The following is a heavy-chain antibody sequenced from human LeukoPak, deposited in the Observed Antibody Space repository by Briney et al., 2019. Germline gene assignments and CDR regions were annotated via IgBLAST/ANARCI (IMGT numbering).Heavy chain of an antibody. CDR2: ISSSGVNT. CDR1: EFSLSNFA. Sequence: GGSLRLSCAASEFSLSNFAMSWVRQAPGKGLEWVSSISSSGVNTYDADSVKGRFTISRDNAKNSLYLQMNSLRAEDTAVYYCVYSGDYERGYWGQGTLVTVSS. D-gene: IGHD4-17*01. CDR3: VYSGDYERGY. J-gene: IGHJ4*02. V-gene: IGHV3-21*01.